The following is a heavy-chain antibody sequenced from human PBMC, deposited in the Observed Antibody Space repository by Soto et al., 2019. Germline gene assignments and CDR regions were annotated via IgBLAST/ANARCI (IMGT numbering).Heavy chain of an antibody. CDR3: GMGAF. CDR1: GFSFSSSG. J-gene: IGHJ4*02. CDR2: ISFDGSEE. V-gene: IGHV3-30*03. D-gene: IGHD3-16*01. Sequence: QVQLVESGGGVVQPGESLRLSCAASGFSFSSSGMHWIRQAPGKGLKWVAVISFDGSEEFYGDSVRGRFTISRDNSKSTLYLQMNSLRADDTAVNYCGMGAFWGQGTLVTVSS.